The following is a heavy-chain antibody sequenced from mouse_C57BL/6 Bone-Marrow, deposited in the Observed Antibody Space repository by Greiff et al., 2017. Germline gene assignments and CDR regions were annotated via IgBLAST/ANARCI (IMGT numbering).Heavy chain of an antibody. CDR2: INPNNGGT. CDR1: GYTFTDYY. V-gene: IGHV1-26*01. J-gene: IGHJ2*01. D-gene: IGHD4-1*01. CDR3: AREDWLYFDY. Sequence: EVKLQQSGPELVKPGASVKISCKASGYTFTDYYMNWVKQSLGKSLEWIGDINPNNGGTSYNQKFKGKATLTVDKSSSTAYMELRSLTSEDSAVYYCAREDWLYFDYWGQGTTLTVSS.